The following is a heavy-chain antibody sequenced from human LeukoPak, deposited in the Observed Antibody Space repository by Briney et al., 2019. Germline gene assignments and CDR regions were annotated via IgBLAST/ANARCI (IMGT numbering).Heavy chain of an antibody. V-gene: IGHV4-4*02. D-gene: IGHD5-18*01. CDR2: IYHSGST. J-gene: IGHJ4*02. CDR3: ARGKREKIQLWFVFDY. CDR1: GGSISSSNW. Sequence: SGTLSLTCAVSGGSISSSNWWSWVRQPPGKGLEWIGEIYHSGSTNYNPSLKSRVTISVDKSKNQFSLKLSSVTAADTAVYYCARGKREKIQLWFVFDYWGQGTLVTVSS.